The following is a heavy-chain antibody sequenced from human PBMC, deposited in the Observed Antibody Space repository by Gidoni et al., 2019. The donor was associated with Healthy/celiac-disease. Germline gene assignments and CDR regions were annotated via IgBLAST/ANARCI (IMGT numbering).Heavy chain of an antibody. CDR1: GGSISSYY. D-gene: IGHD6-13*01. CDR2: IYYSGST. Sequence: QVQLQESGPGLVKPSETLSLTCTVSGGSISSYYWSWIRQPPGKGLEWIGYIYYSGSTNYNPSLKSRVTISVDTSKNQFSLKLSSVTAADTAVYYCARDRHSSSWYYYYGMDVWGQGTTVTVSS. CDR3: ARDRHSSSWYYYYGMDV. J-gene: IGHJ6*02. V-gene: IGHV4-59*01.